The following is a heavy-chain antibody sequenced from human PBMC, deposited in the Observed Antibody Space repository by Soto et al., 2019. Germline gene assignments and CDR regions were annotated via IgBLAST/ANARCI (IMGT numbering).Heavy chain of an antibody. Sequence: GGSLRLSCAASGFTVSSNYMSWVSQAPGKGLEWVSVIYSGGSTYYAYSVKGRFTISRDNSKNKLYLQMNSLRAEDTAVYYCARDSRGFPLAYCGGDCYSHYYGMDVWGQGTMVTVSS. CDR3: ARDSRGFPLAYCGGDCYSHYYGMDV. CDR2: IYSGGST. J-gene: IGHJ6*02. D-gene: IGHD2-21*02. V-gene: IGHV3-66*01. CDR1: GFTVSSNY.